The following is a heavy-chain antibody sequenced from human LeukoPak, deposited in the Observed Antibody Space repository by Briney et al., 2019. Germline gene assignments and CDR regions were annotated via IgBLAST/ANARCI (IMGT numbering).Heavy chain of an antibody. V-gene: IGHV3-20*04. CDR3: AELGITMIGGV. Sequence: GGSLRLSCAASGFTFDDYGMSWVRHAPGKGLEWVSGINWNGGSTGYADSVKGRSTISRDNAKNSLYLQMNSLRAEDTAVYYCAELGITMIGGVWGKGTTVTISS. CDR2: INWNGGST. D-gene: IGHD3-10*02. CDR1: GFTFDDYG. J-gene: IGHJ6*04.